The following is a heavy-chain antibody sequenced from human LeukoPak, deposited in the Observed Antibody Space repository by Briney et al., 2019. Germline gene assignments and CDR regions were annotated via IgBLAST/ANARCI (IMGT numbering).Heavy chain of an antibody. CDR2: ISYDGSNT. CDR3: ARSTGIKYYYGMDV. V-gene: IGHV3-30-3*01. CDR1: GFTFSNYV. D-gene: IGHD6-13*01. J-gene: IGHJ6*02. Sequence: SGGSLRLSCAASGFTFSNYVINWVRQAPGKGLEWLAVISYDGSNTYYAESVKGRFIIARDNSKNTLYLQMNSPRAEDTAVYYCARSTGIKYYYGMDVWGQGTTVTVSS.